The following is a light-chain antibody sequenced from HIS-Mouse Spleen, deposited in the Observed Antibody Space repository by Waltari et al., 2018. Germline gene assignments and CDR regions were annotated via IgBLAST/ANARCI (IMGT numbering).Light chain of an antibody. V-gene: IGLV3-10*01. Sequence: SYELTQPPSVSVSPGQTARITCSGAALPTKYAYWYQQKSGQAPALVIDEDSKRPSGIPERFSGSSSWTMATLTISGAQVEDEADYYCYSTDSSGNHRVFGGGTKLTVL. CDR2: EDS. J-gene: IGLJ2*01. CDR1: ALPTKY. CDR3: YSTDSSGNHRV.